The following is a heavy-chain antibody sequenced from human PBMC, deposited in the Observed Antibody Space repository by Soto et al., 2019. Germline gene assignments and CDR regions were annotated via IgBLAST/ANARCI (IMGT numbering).Heavy chain of an antibody. J-gene: IGHJ6*02. Sequence: QVQLVQSGAEVKKPGASVKVSCKASGYTFTIYYMHWVRLAPGQGLEWMGIINPDGGGTSYAQQYQGRVIMTRDTSTSTVYMEMTSLRSEDTAVYYCAVGGNYLSMDVWGQGTTVTVS. V-gene: IGHV1-46*01. CDR3: AVGGNYLSMDV. D-gene: IGHD4-4*01. CDR2: INPDGGGT. CDR1: GYTFTIYY.